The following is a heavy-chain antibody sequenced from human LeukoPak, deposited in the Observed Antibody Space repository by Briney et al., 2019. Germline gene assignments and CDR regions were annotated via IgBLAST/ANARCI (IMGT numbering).Heavy chain of an antibody. D-gene: IGHD2-2*01. CDR1: GGSISSGGYY. CDR3: ARAPRLGYCSSTSCLDFDY. CDR2: IYHSGST. Sequence: TLSLTCTVSGGSISSGGYYWSWIRQPPGKGLEWIGYIYHSGSTYYNPSLKSRVTISVDRSKNQFSLKLSSVTAADTAVYYCARAPRLGYCSSTSCLDFDYWGQGTLVTVSS. V-gene: IGHV4-30-2*01. J-gene: IGHJ4*02.